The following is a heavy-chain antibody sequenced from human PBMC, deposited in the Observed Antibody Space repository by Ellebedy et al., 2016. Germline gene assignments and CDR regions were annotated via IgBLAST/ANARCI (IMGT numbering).Heavy chain of an antibody. V-gene: IGHV4-34*01. CDR3: ARRSLLWFGDGDWFDP. CDR1: GGSFSGYY. D-gene: IGHD3-10*01. CDR2: INHSGST. Sequence: SETLSLTXAVYGGSFSGYYWSWIRQPPGKGLEWIGEINHSGSTNYNPSLKSRVTISVDTSKNQFSLKLSSVTAADTAVYYCARRSLLWFGDGDWFDPWGQGTLVTVSS. J-gene: IGHJ5*02.